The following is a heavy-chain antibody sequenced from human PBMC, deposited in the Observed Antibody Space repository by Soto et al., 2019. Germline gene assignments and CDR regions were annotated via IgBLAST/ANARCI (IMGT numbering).Heavy chain of an antibody. Sequence: QVQLVESGGAVVQPGRSLRLSCAASGFTFSSYVMHWVRQAPGKGLEWVALISHDGNKHYADSVKDRFTISRDNSKNKLNLEMNNLRAEDTALYYCAREDESSGYAGTFQHWGQGTLVAVSP. CDR1: GFTFSSYV. D-gene: IGHD3-22*01. CDR3: AREDESSGYAGTFQH. CDR2: ISHDGNK. V-gene: IGHV3-30-3*01. J-gene: IGHJ1*01.